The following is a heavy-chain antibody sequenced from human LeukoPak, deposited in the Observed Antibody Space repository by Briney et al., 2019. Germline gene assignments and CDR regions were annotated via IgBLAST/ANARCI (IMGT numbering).Heavy chain of an antibody. J-gene: IGHJ4*02. D-gene: IGHD2-2*01. CDR3: AAASGVAPAAIDY. Sequence: GGSLRLSCAASGFTFSDHYMDWVRQAPGKGLEWVGRTRNKAKNYSTEYAASVKGRFTISRDDSKNSLYLQMNSLKTEDTAVYYCAAASGVAPAAIDYWGQGTLVTVSS. CDR2: TRNKAKNYST. V-gene: IGHV3-72*01. CDR1: GFTFSDHY.